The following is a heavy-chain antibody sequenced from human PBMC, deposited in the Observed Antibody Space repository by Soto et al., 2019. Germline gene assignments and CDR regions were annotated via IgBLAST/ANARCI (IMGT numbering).Heavy chain of an antibody. J-gene: IGHJ4*02. Sequence: PGGSLRLSCAASGFTFSSYAMHWVRQAPGKGLEWVAVISYDGSNKYYADSVKGRFTISRDNSKNTLYLQMNSLRAEDTAVYYCARGCGYYYDSSGLNWGQGTLVTVSS. CDR2: ISYDGSNK. CDR1: GFTFSSYA. D-gene: IGHD3-22*01. CDR3: ARGCGYYYDSSGLN. V-gene: IGHV3-30-3*01.